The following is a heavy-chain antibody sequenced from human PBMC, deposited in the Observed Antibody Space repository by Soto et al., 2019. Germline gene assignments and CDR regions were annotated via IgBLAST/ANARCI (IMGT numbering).Heavy chain of an antibody. V-gene: IGHV4-39*01. CDR1: GGSISSSSYY. D-gene: IGHD7-27*01. CDR3: ATLWGHG. Sequence: QLQLQESGPGLVKPSETLSLTCTVSGGSISSSSYYWGWIRQPPGKGLEWIGSIYYSGSTYYNPSLKSRVPISVVTSKNQFSLKLSAVTAAVTAVYSCATLWGHGWGQGALVSVSS. CDR2: IYYSGST. J-gene: IGHJ4*02.